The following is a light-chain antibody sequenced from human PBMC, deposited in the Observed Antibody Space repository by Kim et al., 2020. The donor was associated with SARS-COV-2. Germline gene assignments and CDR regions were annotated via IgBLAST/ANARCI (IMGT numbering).Light chain of an antibody. CDR3: SSRDSSGNHLV. J-gene: IGLJ2*01. V-gene: IGLV3-19*01. Sequence: ALGQTVRITCQGDSLRKYYASWYQQKPGQAPVFVVYGKNDRPSGIPDRFSASSSTNTASLTITGAQAEDEADYYCSSRDSSGNHLVFGGGTQLTVL. CDR2: GKN. CDR1: SLRKYY.